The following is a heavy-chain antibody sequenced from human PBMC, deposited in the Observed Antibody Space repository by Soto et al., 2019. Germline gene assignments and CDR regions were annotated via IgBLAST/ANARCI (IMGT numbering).Heavy chain of an antibody. CDR3: AARFNLTSIVITDEEAFDI. D-gene: IGHD3-16*01. CDR1: RFTFSDAW. V-gene: IGHV3-15*01. J-gene: IGHJ3*02. Sequence: EVQLVESGGGLVKPGGSLRLSCAASRFTFSDAWMSWVRQAPGKGPEWVGRIKRKSDGGTIAYAAPVKGRFTISRDDSKNTLYLQMNSLKIEDTAVYYCAARFNLTSIVITDEEAFDIWGQGTMVTVSS. CDR2: IKRKSDGGTI.